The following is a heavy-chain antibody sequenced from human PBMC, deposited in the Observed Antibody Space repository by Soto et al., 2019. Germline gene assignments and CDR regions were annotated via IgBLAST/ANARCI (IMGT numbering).Heavy chain of an antibody. V-gene: IGHV3-23*01. CDR3: AKGGSEGRTMIVDPVNAFDI. D-gene: IGHD3-22*01. Sequence: EVQLLESGGGLVQPGGSLRLSCAASGVTFSSYAMSWLRQAPGKGLEWVSAISGSGGSTYYADSVKGRFTISRDNSKNTMYLQMNSLRAEDTAVYYCAKGGSEGRTMIVDPVNAFDIWGRGTMVTVSS. CDR2: ISGSGGST. J-gene: IGHJ3*02. CDR1: GVTFSSYA.